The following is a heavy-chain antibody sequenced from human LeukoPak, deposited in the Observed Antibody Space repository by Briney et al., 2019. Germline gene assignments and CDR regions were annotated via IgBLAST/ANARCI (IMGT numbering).Heavy chain of an antibody. V-gene: IGHV3-21*01. CDR3: ARDRGSSSWYNWFDP. Sequence: GGSLRLSCAASGFTFDDYGMNWVRQAPGKGLEWVSSISSSSSYIYYADSVKGRFTISRDNAKNSLYLQMNSLRAEDTAVYYCARDRGSSSWYNWFDPWGQGTLVTVSS. CDR2: ISSSSSYI. D-gene: IGHD6-13*01. J-gene: IGHJ5*02. CDR1: GFTFDDYG.